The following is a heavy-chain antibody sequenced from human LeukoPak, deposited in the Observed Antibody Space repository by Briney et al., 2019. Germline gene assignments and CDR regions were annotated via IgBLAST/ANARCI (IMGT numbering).Heavy chain of an antibody. CDR1: GYTFTGYY. Sequence: ASSVKVSCMPSGYTFTGYYMHWVRQAAGHGLEWMGWINPNSGGTNHVQTFPGRSSQTRGTSIRTACMGVSRLRSGGTAVDVCARTPGPTVAGWFDPWGQGTLVTVSS. CDR3: ARTPGPTVAGWFDP. D-gene: IGHD4-23*01. V-gene: IGHV1-2*02. CDR2: INPNSGGT. J-gene: IGHJ5*02.